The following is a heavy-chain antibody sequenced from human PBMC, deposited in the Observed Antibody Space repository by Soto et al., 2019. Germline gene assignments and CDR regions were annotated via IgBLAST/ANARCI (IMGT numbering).Heavy chain of an antibody. CDR1: GYTFTSYG. Sequence: SVKVSCKASGYTFTSYGISWVRQAPGQGLEWMGGIIPIFGTANYAQKFQGRVTITADESTSTAYMELSSLRSEDTAVYYCATYQYYDFWSGPSEDYFDYWGQGTLVTVSS. V-gene: IGHV1-69*13. J-gene: IGHJ4*02. CDR3: ATYQYYDFWSGPSEDYFDY. D-gene: IGHD3-3*01. CDR2: IIPIFGTA.